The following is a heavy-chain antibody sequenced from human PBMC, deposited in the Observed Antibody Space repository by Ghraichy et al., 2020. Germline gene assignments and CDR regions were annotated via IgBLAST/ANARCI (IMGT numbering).Heavy chain of an antibody. J-gene: IGHJ4*02. Sequence: GGSLRLSCAASGFTFSSCAMSWVRQAPGKGLEWVSTFGNSGNTYYADSVKGRFTISRDNSKNTLYLQMNSLRAEDTAVYYCAKRGSPHFYFDYWAQGTRVTVSS. V-gene: IGHV3-23*01. CDR3: AKRGSPHFYFDY. CDR2: FGNSGNT. D-gene: IGHD3-3*02. CDR1: GFTFSSCA.